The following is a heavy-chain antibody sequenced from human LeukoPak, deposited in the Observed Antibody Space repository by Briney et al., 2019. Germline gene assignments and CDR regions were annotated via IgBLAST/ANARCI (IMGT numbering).Heavy chain of an antibody. CDR2: IRSSSNTI. CDR3: ARAGLGYSYGTGYYYYMDV. J-gene: IGHJ6*03. CDR1: GFTFSPYG. Sequence: GGSLRLSCAASGFTFSPYGMNWVRQAPGKGLEWLSYIRSSSNTISYADSVKGRITISRDSAKNSLCLQMNSLRAGDTAVYFCARAGLGYSYGTGYYYYMDVWGKGTTVAVSS. D-gene: IGHD5-18*01. V-gene: IGHV3-48*04.